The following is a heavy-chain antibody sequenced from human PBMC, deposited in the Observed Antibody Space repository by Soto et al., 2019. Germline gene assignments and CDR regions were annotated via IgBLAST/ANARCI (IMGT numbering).Heavy chain of an antibody. V-gene: IGHV3-30-3*01. CDR2: ISYDGSNK. CDR1: GFTFSSYA. D-gene: IGHD3-16*01. Sequence: PGGSLRLSCAASGFTFSSYAMHWVRQAPGKGLEWVAVISYDGSNKYYADSVKGRFTISRDNSKNTLYLQMNSLRAEDTAVYYCAREWQPLGYYYYGMDVWGQGTTVTVSS. J-gene: IGHJ6*02. CDR3: AREWQPLGYYYYGMDV.